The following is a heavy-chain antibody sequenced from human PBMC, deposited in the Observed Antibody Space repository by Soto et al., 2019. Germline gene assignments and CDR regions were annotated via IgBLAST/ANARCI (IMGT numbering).Heavy chain of an antibody. D-gene: IGHD3-10*01. CDR1: GGSINDFY. CDR3: ARSSGNFYLNFGY. CDR2: VFHSGST. Sequence: PSETLSLTCSVSGGSINDFYWNWIRQPPGKGLEWVAYVFHSGSTDYNPSLRSRGAISLDTSKNEVSLKMTSVTAGDTAVYYCARSSGNFYLNFGYWGQGILVTVSS. J-gene: IGHJ4*02. V-gene: IGHV4-59*01.